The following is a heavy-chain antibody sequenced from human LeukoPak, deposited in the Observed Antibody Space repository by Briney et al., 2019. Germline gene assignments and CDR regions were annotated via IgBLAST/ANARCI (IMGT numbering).Heavy chain of an antibody. CDR1: GCTFLRFP. D-gene: IGHD5/OR15-5a*01. V-gene: IGHV1-69*01. J-gene: IGHJ4*02. CDR3: ARVHLASTLQFDY. CDR2: IIPILGTA. Sequence: SVNETFLGTGCTFLRFPYHALRQAPGQGLEWMGGIIPILGTANYAQEFKGRVTITADEFTATTYMELRRLRSDDTAVYYYARVHLASTLQFDYWGQGTLVTVSS.